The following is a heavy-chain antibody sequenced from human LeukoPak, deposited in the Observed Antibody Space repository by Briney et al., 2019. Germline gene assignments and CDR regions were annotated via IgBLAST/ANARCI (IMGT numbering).Heavy chain of an antibody. CDR1: GFTFSSYA. V-gene: IGHV3-30-3*01. CDR3: AKGSYYDSSGSFYFDY. D-gene: IGHD3-22*01. Sequence: GGSLRLSCTASGFTFSSYAMHWVRQAPGKGLEWVAVISYDGSNKSYADSVKGRCTISRDNSKSTLYLQMNSLRAEDTAAYYCAKGSYYDSSGSFYFDYWGQGTLVTVSS. J-gene: IGHJ4*02. CDR2: ISYDGSNK.